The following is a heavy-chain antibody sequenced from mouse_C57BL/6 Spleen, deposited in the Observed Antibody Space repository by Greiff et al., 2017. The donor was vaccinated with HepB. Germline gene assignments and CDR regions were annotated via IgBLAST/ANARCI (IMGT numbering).Heavy chain of an antibody. CDR3: ARNVD. CDR2: INPSTGGT. Sequence: EVKLQESGPELVKPGASVKISCKASGYSFTGYYMNWVKQSPEKSLEWIGEINPSTGGTTYNQKFKAKATLTVDKSSSTAYMQLKSLTSEDSAVYYCARNVDWGQGTLVTVSA. V-gene: IGHV1-42*01. CDR1: GYSFTGYY. J-gene: IGHJ3*01.